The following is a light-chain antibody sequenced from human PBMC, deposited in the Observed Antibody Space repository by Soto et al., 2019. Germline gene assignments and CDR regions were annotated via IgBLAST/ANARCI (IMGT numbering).Light chain of an antibody. CDR3: QQYYSPWT. Sequence: DIVMTQSPDSLAVSLGERATINCKSSQSILYSSNNKNYLAWYQQKPGQPPKLLIYWASTRESGVPDRFSGSGSGTDFTLPISSLQAEDGAVYYCQQYYSPWTFGQGTKVEIK. J-gene: IGKJ1*01. V-gene: IGKV4-1*01. CDR1: QSILYSSNNKNY. CDR2: WAS.